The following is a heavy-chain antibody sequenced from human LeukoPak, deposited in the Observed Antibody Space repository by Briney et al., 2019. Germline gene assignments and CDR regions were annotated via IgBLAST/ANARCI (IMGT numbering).Heavy chain of an antibody. CDR2: IRYDGSNK. V-gene: IGHV3-30*02. CDR3: AKGIYTRPPETDY. CDR1: GFTFSSYG. J-gene: IGHJ4*02. Sequence: GGSLRLSCAASGFTFSSYGMHWVRQAPGKGLEWVAFIRYDGSNKYYADSVKGRFTISRDNSKNTLYLQMKSLRAEDTAVYYCAKGIYTRPPETDYWGQGTLVTVSS. D-gene: IGHD2/OR15-2a*01.